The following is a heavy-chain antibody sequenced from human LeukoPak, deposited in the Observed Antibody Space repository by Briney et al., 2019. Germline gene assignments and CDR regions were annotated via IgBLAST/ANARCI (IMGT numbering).Heavy chain of an antibody. V-gene: IGHV1-3*01. CDR3: ARAYDSGCNY. D-gene: IGHD6-19*01. Sequence: ASVKVSCKASGYTFTSYAIHWVRQAPGQRLEWMGLINAANGNTRYSQTFQDRVTITRDTSASTAYVELSSLRSEDTAVYYCARAYDSGCNYWGQGTLVTVSS. J-gene: IGHJ4*02. CDR2: INAANGNT. CDR1: GYTFTSYA.